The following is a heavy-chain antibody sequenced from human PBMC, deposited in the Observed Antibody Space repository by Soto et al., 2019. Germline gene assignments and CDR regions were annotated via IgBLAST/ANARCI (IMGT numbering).Heavy chain of an antibody. Sequence: QVLLVQSGAEVKRPGTSVKVSCKASGYIFTSYYVHWVRQVPGQGLEWMGGINPNTGGTNYAQRFEGRVTMTRDTSISTAYMELSRLTSDDTAIYFCARVRPRREFDPWGQGTLVTVSS. V-gene: IGHV1-2*02. J-gene: IGHJ5*02. CDR2: INPNTGGT. CDR1: GYIFTSYY. CDR3: ARVRPRREFDP.